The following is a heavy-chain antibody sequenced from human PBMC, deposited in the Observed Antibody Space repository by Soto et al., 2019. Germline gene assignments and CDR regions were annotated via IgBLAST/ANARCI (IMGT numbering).Heavy chain of an antibody. Sequence: GGSLRLSCAVSGFTFSDHYMDWVRQAPGKGLEWVGRSRDKPNSYTTEYAASVKGRFTISRDDSKNSLYLQMNSLKTEDTAVYFCARLFNGAYGEFDNWGQGTLVTVSS. CDR1: GFTFSDHY. J-gene: IGHJ4*02. D-gene: IGHD4-17*01. V-gene: IGHV3-72*01. CDR3: ARLFNGAYGEFDN. CDR2: SRDKPNSYTT.